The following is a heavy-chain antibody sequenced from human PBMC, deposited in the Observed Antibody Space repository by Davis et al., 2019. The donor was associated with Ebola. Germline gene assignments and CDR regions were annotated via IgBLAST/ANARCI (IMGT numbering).Heavy chain of an antibody. Sequence: SLKLSCAASGFTFSNFWMHWVRHGPGKGLVWVSRISNDGSGPASADSVKGRFTISRDNVRSTVYLQMNSLGAEDTAVYYCARSGGHSFGQNWGQGTLVTVSS. CDR2: ISNDGSGP. D-gene: IGHD5-18*01. J-gene: IGHJ4*02. V-gene: IGHV3-74*03. CDR3: ARSGGHSFGQN. CDR1: GFTFSNFW.